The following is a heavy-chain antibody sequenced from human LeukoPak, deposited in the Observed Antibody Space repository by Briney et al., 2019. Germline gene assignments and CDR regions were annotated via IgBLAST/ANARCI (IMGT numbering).Heavy chain of an antibody. CDR3: ARDSAYDSSGYYYLYAFDI. J-gene: IGHJ3*02. D-gene: IGHD3-22*01. Sequence: SETLSLTCTVSGGSISSSSYYWGWIRQPPGKGLEWIGYIYYSGSTNYNPSLKSRVTISVDTSKNQFSLKLSSVTAADTAVYYCARDSAYDSSGYYYLYAFDIWGQGTMVTVSS. CDR2: IYYSGST. V-gene: IGHV4-61*01. CDR1: GGSISSSSYY.